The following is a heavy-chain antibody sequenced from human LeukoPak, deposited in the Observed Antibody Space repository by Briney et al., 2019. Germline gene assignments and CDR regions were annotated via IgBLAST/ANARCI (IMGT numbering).Heavy chain of an antibody. CDR2: IYYSGST. Sequence: SETLSLTCTVSGGSISSSSYYWGWIRQPPGKGLEWIGSIYYSGSTYYNPSLKSRVTISVDTSKNQFSLKLSSVTAADTAVYYWGGGGFIGDSFDYWGQEPWSPSPQ. D-gene: IGHD2-15*01. V-gene: IGHV4-39*01. CDR1: GGSISSSSYY. CDR3: GGGGFIGDSFDY. J-gene: IGHJ4*01.